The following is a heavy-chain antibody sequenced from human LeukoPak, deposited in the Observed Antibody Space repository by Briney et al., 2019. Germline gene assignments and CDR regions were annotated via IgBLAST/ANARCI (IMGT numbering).Heavy chain of an antibody. D-gene: IGHD5-18*01. Sequence: SETLSLTCAVYGGSFSGYYWSWIRQPPGRGLEWIGEINHSGSTNYNPSLKSRVTISVDTSKNQFSLRLSSVTAADTAVYYCARGEVGAAMALDYWGQGTLVTVSS. J-gene: IGHJ4*02. V-gene: IGHV4-34*01. CDR3: ARGEVGAAMALDY. CDR1: GGSFSGYY. CDR2: INHSGST.